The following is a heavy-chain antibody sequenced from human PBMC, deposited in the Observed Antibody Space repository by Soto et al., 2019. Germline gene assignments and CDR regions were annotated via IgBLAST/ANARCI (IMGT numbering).Heavy chain of an antibody. CDR2: IIPILGIA. Sequence: SVKVSCKASGGTFSSYTISWVRQAPGQGLEWMGRIIPILGIANYAQKFQGRVTITADKSTSTAYMELSSLRSEDTAVYYCARDRGYSGYDYRVGYYYYYMDVWGKGTTVTVSS. CDR1: GGTFSSYT. V-gene: IGHV1-69*04. CDR3: ARDRGYSGYDYRVGYYYYYMDV. J-gene: IGHJ6*03. D-gene: IGHD5-12*01.